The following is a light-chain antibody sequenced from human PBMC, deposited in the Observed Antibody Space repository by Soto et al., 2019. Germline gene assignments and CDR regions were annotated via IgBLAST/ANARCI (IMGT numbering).Light chain of an antibody. CDR2: EVS. J-gene: IGLJ1*01. CDR1: SSDVGGYKF. V-gene: IGLV2-11*01. CDR3: CSYAGFYTSV. Sequence: QSALTQPRSVSGSPGQSATISCTGTSSDVGGYKFVSWYQQHPGKAPKFMIYEVSKRPSGVPDRFSGSKSGNTAFLTISGLQAEDEADYYCCSYAGFYTSVFGTGTKLTVL.